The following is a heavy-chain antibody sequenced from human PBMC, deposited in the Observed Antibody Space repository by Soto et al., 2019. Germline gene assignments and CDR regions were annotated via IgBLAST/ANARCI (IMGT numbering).Heavy chain of an antibody. CDR3: ATSNWFDP. CDR2: IYYSGST. CDR1: GGSISSRGYY. V-gene: IGHV4-39*01. J-gene: IGHJ5*02. Sequence: QLQLQESGPGLVKPSETLSLTCTASGGSISSRGYYWGWIRQPPGKGLEWIGTIYYSGSTYYNPSLKSRVTISVDTSKNQFSLKQSSVTAADTAVYYCATSNWFDPWGQGTLVTVSS.